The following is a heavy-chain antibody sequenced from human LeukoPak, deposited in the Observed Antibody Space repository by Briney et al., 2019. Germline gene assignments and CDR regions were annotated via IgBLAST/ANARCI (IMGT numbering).Heavy chain of an antibody. D-gene: IGHD3-16*01. J-gene: IGHJ3*02. CDR1: GYTFTNYD. CDR3: ARPYPRLDDAFDI. CDR2: MNPNSGNT. V-gene: IGHV1-8*01. Sequence: ASVKVSRKASGYTFTNYDVNWVRQATGQGLEWMGWMNPNSGNTGYAQKFQGRVTMTRNTSISTAYMELSSLRSEDTAVYYCARPYPRLDDAFDIWGQGTMVTVSS.